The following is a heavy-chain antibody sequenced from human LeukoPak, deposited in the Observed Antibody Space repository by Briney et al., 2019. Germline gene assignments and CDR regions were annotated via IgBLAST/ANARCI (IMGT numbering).Heavy chain of an antibody. CDR2: IKEDGSEK. Sequence: PGGSLRLSCAASGFTFSSYWMSWVRQAPGKGLEWVANIKEDGSEKYYVDSVKGRFTISRDNAKNSLDLQMNSLRAVDTAVYYCARRAGGLARNNWFDPWGQGTLVTVSS. CDR3: ARRAGGLARNNWFDP. CDR1: GFTFSSYW. D-gene: IGHD3-16*01. V-gene: IGHV3-7*01. J-gene: IGHJ5*02.